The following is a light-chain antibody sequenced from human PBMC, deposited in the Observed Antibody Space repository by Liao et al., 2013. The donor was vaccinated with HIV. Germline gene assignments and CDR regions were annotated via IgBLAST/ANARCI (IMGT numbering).Light chain of an antibody. Sequence: SYELTQPPSVSVSPGQTARITCSGDALPKQYAYWYQQKPGQAPILVIYKDSDRPSGIPERFSGSSSGTTVTLTISGVQAEDEADYYCQAWDTSTMGYVFGPGTKVTVL. CDR1: ALPKQY. CDR3: QAWDTSTMGYV. CDR2: KDS. V-gene: IGLV3-25*03. J-gene: IGLJ1*01.